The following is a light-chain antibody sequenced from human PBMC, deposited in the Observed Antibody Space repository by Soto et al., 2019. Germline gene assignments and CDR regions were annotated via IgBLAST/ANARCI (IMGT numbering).Light chain of an antibody. J-gene: IGLJ2*01. V-gene: IGLV2-14*01. Sequence: QSALTQPASVSGFPGQSITISCIGTSSDLGSYNYVSWYQQHPGKAPKVMIYEVNNRLSGVSNRFSGSKSGNTASLTISGHQAEDEADYYCSSYTSSSTLVFGGATKLTVL. CDR1: SSDLGSYNY. CDR3: SSYTSSSTLV. CDR2: EVN.